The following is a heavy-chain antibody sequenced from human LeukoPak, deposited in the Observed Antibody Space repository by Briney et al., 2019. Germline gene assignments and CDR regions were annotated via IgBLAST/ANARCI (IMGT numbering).Heavy chain of an antibody. CDR3: ARGGSSAWGSYFDY. CDR2: IYYSGST. J-gene: IGHJ4*02. V-gene: IGHV4-59*01. CDR1: GGSISSYY. Sequence: SETLSLTCTVSGGSISSYYWSWIRQPPGKGLEWIGYIYYSGSTNYNPSLKSRVTISVDTSKNQFSLKLSSVTAADTAVYYCARGGSSAWGSYFDYWGQGTLVTVSS. D-gene: IGHD6-19*01.